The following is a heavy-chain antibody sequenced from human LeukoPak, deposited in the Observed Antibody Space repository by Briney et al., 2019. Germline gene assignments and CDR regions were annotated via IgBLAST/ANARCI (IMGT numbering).Heavy chain of an antibody. D-gene: IGHD6-13*01. J-gene: IGHJ4*02. V-gene: IGHV4-39*01. CDR2: IYYSGST. CDR1: GGSISSSSYY. Sequence: SETLSLTCTVSGGSISSSSYYWGWIRQPPGKGLEWIGSIYYSGSTYYNPSLKSRVTISVDTSKNQFSLKLSSVTAADTAVYYCARSAAAQSTYDYWGQGTLVTVSS. CDR3: ARSAAAQSTYDY.